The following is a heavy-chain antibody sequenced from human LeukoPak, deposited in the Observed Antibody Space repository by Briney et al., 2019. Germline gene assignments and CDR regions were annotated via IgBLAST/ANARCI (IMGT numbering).Heavy chain of an antibody. V-gene: IGHV3-23*01. D-gene: IGHD3-22*01. CDR1: GFTFTDYA. CDR3: ATDRERDPSVYYLV. CDR2: ISDNGGET. J-gene: IGHJ4*02. Sequence: GSLRLSCAASGFTFTDYAMSWVRQAPEKGLEWISTISDNGGETYYADSVKGRFAFSRDNSKNTLFLQMNSLRAEDSAVYYCATDRERDPSVYYLVGGQGTLITVSS.